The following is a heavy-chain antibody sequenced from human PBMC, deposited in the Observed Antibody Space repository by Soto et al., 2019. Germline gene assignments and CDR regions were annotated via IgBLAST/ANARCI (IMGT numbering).Heavy chain of an antibody. Sequence: GGSLRLSCAASGFTFSSHWMHWVRQGPGKGLVWVSRIRGDGRDTTYADSVKGRFTISRDNAKNMLFLQMNSLSVEDTAVYYCARDPSTVTRYCYGMDVWGQGTTVTVSS. CDR2: IRGDGRDT. CDR1: GFTFSSHW. J-gene: IGHJ6*02. CDR3: ARDPSTVTRYCYGMDV. D-gene: IGHD4-17*01. V-gene: IGHV3-74*01.